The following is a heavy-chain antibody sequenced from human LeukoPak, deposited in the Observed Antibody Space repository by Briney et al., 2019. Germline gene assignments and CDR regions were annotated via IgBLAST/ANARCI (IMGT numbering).Heavy chain of an antibody. CDR1: GYTFTSYG. J-gene: IGHJ4*02. Sequence: ASVKVSCKASGYTFTSYGISWVRQAPGQGLERMGWISAYNGNTNYAQKLQGRVTMTTDTSTSTAYMELRSLRSDDTAVYYCARARTDCSSTSCFPTDDYWGQGTLVTVSS. CDR2: ISAYNGNT. CDR3: ARARTDCSSTSCFPTDDY. V-gene: IGHV1-18*01. D-gene: IGHD2-2*01.